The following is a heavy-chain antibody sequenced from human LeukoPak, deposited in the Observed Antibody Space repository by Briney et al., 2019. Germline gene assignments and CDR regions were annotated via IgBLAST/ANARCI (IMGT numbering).Heavy chain of an antibody. J-gene: IGHJ6*03. V-gene: IGHV3-20*04. CDR1: GFSFDDLG. CDR2: INWNGAST. CDR3: ARAVCPTIKFCDSSYFMDV. D-gene: IGHD6-6*01. Sequence: PGGSLRLSCAASGFSFDDLGMTWVRQVPGKGLEWVAGINWNGASTGYADSVRGRFTISRDNAKNSLYLQMNSLRAEDTALYYCARAVCPTIKFCDSSYFMDVWGNGTTVNVS.